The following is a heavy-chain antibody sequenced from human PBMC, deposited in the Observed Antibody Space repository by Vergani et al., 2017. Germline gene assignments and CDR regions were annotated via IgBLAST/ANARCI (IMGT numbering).Heavy chain of an antibody. Sequence: QLQLQESGPGLVKPSATLSLTCSVSGASIRSSNYYWGWIRQPPGKGLEWIASIYYSGSTYYNPSIKSRVTISVDTSQNQFSLKLSSVTAADTAVYFCARNGVGATNNWFDPWGQGTLVTVSS. CDR3: ARNGVGATNNWFDP. CDR1: GASIRSSNYY. J-gene: IGHJ5*02. CDR2: IYYSGST. V-gene: IGHV4-39*01. D-gene: IGHD1-26*01.